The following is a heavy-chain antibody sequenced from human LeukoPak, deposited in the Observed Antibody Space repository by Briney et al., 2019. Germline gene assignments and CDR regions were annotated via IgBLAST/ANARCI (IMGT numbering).Heavy chain of an antibody. CDR2: IYYSGST. J-gene: IGHJ1*01. Sequence: SETLSLTCTVSGGSISSSSYYWGWIRQPPGKGLEWIGSIYYSGSTYYNPSLKSRVTISVDTSKNQFSLKLSSVTAADTAVYYCARVTPRVRNYYDSSGYSHWGQGTLVTVSS. D-gene: IGHD3-22*01. V-gene: IGHV4-39*07. CDR1: GGSISSSSYY. CDR3: ARVTPRVRNYYDSSGYSH.